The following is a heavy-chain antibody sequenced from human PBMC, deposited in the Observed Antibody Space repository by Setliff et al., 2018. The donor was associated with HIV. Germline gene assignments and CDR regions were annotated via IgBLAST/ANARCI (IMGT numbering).Heavy chain of an antibody. J-gene: IGHJ4*02. V-gene: IGHV2-5*02. CDR3: VHVNNFRSVYFDS. CDR2: IYWDGDT. CDR1: GFSLATHGVG. Sequence: SGPTLVTPTQTLPLTCAFSGFSLATHGVGVGWIRQPPGKGPEWLALIYWDGDTRYNPSLNGRLTATKATSNNHVVLMMSNMDPLDTATYYCVHVNNFRSVYFDSWGQGTLVTVSS.